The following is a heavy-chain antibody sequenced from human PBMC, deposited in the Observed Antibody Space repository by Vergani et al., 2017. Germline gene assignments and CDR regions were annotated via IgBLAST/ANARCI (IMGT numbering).Heavy chain of an antibody. D-gene: IGHD3-3*01. CDR3: ARGKSVLRFLEWFPGWFDP. V-gene: IGHV4-34*01. Sequence: QVQLQQWGAGLLKPSETLSLTCAVYGGSFSGYYWSWIRQPPGKGLEWIGEINHSGSTNYNPSLKSRVTISVDTSKNQFSLKLRSVTAADTAVYYCARGKSVLRFLEWFPGWFDPWGQGTLVTVSS. J-gene: IGHJ5*02. CDR1: GGSFSGYY. CDR2: INHSGST.